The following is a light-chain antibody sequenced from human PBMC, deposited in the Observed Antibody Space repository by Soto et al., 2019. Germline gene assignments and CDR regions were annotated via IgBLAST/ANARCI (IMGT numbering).Light chain of an antibody. Sequence: QSALTQPASVSGSPGQSITISCTGTNSDVGGYNYVSWYQQHPGKAPKFMIYDVSSRPSGVSDRFSGSESGNTASLTISGLQAEDEADYYCSSYTTSNTRQIVFGTGTKVTVL. V-gene: IGLV2-14*01. CDR1: NSDVGGYNY. J-gene: IGLJ1*01. CDR3: SSYTTSNTRQIV. CDR2: DVS.